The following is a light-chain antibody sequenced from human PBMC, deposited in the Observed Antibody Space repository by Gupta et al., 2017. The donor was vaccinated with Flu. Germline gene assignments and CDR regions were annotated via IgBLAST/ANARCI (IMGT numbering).Light chain of an antibody. Sequence: EIVMTQSPATLSVSPGERATLPCRASHSINSNLAWYQQKPGQAPRLLIYGASTRATGIPARFSGSGSGTEFTLTISGLQSEDSAVYYCQQYDSWPPTFGGGTKVEIK. V-gene: IGKV3-15*01. CDR1: HSINSN. CDR2: GAS. J-gene: IGKJ4*01. CDR3: QQYDSWPPT.